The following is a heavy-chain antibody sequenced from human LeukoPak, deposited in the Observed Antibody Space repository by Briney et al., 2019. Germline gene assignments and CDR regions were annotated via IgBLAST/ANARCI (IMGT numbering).Heavy chain of an antibody. CDR1: GDTFSSSA. D-gene: IGHD3-22*01. CDR2: IIPIFGTT. J-gene: IGHJ4*02. Sequence: SVKVSCKASGDTFSSSAISWVRQAPGQGLEWMGGIIPIFGTTDYAQKFRGRITITTDESTSTVYMEISSLRSEDSAVYYCARGKDTSAYRALDSWGQGTLVTVSS. CDR3: ARGKDTSAYRALDS. V-gene: IGHV1-69*05.